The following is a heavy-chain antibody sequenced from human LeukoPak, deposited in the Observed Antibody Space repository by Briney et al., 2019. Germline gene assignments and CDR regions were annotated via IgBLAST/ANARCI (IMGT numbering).Heavy chain of an antibody. CDR1: GFTFDDYA. CDR2: ISWNSGSI. CDR3: ARGHYGDTYGLDV. D-gene: IGHD4-17*01. Sequence: GGSLRLSCAASGFTFDDYAMHWVRQAPGKGLEWVSGISWNSGSIGYADSVKGRFTISRDNAKNSLYLQMNSLRAEDTALYYCARGHYGDTYGLDVWGQGTTVTVSS. V-gene: IGHV3-9*01. J-gene: IGHJ6*02.